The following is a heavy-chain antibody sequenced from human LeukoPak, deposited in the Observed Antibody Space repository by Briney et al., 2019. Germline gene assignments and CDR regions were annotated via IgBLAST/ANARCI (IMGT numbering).Heavy chain of an antibody. J-gene: IGHJ4*02. CDR3: ARDWVDSLTGEPHFDY. CDR1: GFSFSSYS. D-gene: IGHD7-27*01. CDR2: ISSSSSYI. Sequence: PGGSLRLSCAASGFSFSSYSMNWVRQAPGKGLEWVSSISSSSSYIYYADSVKGRFTISRDNAKNSLYLQMNSLRAEDTAVYYCARDWVDSLTGEPHFDYWGQGTLVTVSS. V-gene: IGHV3-21*01.